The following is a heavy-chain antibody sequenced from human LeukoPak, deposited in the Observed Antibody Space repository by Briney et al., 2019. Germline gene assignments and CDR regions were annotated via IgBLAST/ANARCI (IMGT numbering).Heavy chain of an antibody. J-gene: IGHJ4*02. CDR3: ATDPDDYGDYEVAY. CDR1: VYILTELS. V-gene: IGHV1-24*01. D-gene: IGHD4-17*01. CDR2: FHPEDCET. Sequence: GASVKVSCKFSVYILTELSIHWVRQAPGKGREAMGCFHPEDCETIYAQKFQGRVPMTQDTSTDTAYMELSSLRSEDTAVYYCATDPDDYGDYEVAYWGQGTLVTVSS.